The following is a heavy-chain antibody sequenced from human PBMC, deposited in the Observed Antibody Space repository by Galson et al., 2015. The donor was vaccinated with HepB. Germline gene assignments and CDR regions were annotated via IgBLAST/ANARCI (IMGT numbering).Heavy chain of an antibody. CDR3: ARSGAVTTGFDY. Sequence: QVQLQESGPGLVKPYQTLSLTCHDSGGPFSSGSYYWSWIRPPAGKGLEWIGRIYTSGSTNYNPSLKSRFTMSVDTSKNQFSLNLSSVTAADTAVYYCARSGAVTTGFDYWGQGTLVTVSS. J-gene: IGHJ4*02. CDR1: GGPFSSGSYY. D-gene: IGHD4-17*01. CDR2: IYTSGST. V-gene: IGHV4-61*02.